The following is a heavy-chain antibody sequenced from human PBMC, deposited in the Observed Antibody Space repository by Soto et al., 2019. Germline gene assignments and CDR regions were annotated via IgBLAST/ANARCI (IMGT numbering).Heavy chain of an antibody. D-gene: IGHD5-12*01. V-gene: IGHV4-31*01. CDR2: IYYSGST. J-gene: IGHJ4*02. CDR1: GGSISSGGYY. CDR3: AIGAGDGYNPNFDY. Sequence: QVQLQEPGPGLVKPSQTLSLTCTVSGGSISSGGYYWSWIRQHPGKGLEWIGYIYYSGSTYYNPSLKSLVTISVYRSKNLSALMLSSVTAADTAVYYCAIGAGDGYNPNFDYWGQGTLVTVSS.